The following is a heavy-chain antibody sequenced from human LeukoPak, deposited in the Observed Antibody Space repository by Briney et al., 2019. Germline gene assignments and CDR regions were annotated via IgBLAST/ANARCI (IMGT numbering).Heavy chain of an antibody. D-gene: IGHD3-9*01. CDR1: GGSISSYY. CDR3: ASTYYDILTGYFDYYMDV. V-gene: IGHV4-59*01. Sequence: SETLSLTCTVSGGSISSYYWSWIRQPPGKGLEWIGYIYYSGSTNYNPSLKSRVTISVDTSKNQFSLKLSSVTAADTAVYYCASTYYDILTGYFDYYMDVWGKGTTVTISS. J-gene: IGHJ6*03. CDR2: IYYSGST.